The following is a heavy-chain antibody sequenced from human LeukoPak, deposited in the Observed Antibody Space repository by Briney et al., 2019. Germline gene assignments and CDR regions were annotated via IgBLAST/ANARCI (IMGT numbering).Heavy chain of an antibody. V-gene: IGHV4-59*01. J-gene: IGHJ3*02. D-gene: IGHD1-26*01. CDR3: AGESTLVPSGNYFAFDI. CDR1: GGSFSGYY. CDR2: IYHSGST. Sequence: SETLSLTCAVYGGSFSGYYWSWIRQPPGKGLEWIGYIYHSGSTNYNPSLKSRVTISVDTSKNQFSLKLSSVTAADTAVYYCAGESTLVPSGNYFAFDIWGQGTMVTVSS.